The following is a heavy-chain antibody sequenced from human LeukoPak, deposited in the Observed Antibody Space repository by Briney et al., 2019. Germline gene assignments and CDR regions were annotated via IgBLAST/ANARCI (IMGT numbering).Heavy chain of an antibody. V-gene: IGHV4-34*01. J-gene: IGHJ6*02. CDR1: GGSFSGYY. D-gene: IGHD3-3*01. CDR3: ARALNYDFWSGYSIDYYYGMDV. Sequence: SETLSLTCAVYGGSFSGYYWSWIRQPPGKGLEWIGEINHSGSTNYNPSLKSRVTISVDTSKNQFSLKLSSVTAADTAVYYCARALNYDFWSGYSIDYYYGMDVWGQGTLVTVSS. CDR2: INHSGST.